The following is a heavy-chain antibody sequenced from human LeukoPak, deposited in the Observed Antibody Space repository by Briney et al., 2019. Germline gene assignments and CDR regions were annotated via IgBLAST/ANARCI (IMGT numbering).Heavy chain of an antibody. CDR1: GFTFSDYY. CDR3: VRGGVIAAAGTYDY. CDR2: ISTTDDTT. V-gene: IGHV3-11*01. Sequence: PGGSLRLSCAASGFTFSDYYMSWIRQAPGKGLEWLSYISTTDDTTPYADSVKGRFTISRDNAKNSLSLQMNSLRAEDTAVYYCVRGGVIAAAGTYDYWGQGTLVTVSS. J-gene: IGHJ4*02. D-gene: IGHD6-13*01.